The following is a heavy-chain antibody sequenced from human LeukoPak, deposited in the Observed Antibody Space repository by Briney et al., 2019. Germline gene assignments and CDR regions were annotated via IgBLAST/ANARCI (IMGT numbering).Heavy chain of an antibody. J-gene: IGHJ4*02. Sequence: SETLSLTCAVYGGSFSGYYWSWIRQPPGKGLEWIGEINHSGSTNYNPSLKSRVTISVDTSENQFSLKLSSVTAADTAVYYCARGVAGTFNWGQGTLVTVSS. V-gene: IGHV4-34*01. CDR2: INHSGST. D-gene: IGHD6-19*01. CDR1: GGSFSGYY. CDR3: ARGVAGTFN.